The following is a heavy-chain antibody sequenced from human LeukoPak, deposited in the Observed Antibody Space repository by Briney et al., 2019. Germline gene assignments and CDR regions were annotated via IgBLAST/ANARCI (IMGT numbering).Heavy chain of an antibody. D-gene: IGHD3-3*01. CDR3: ARGAFLGVVTYDAFDI. Sequence: GASVKVSCKASGYTFTSYYMHWVRQAPGQGLEWMGWINPNSGGTNYTQKFQGRVTMTRDTSISTAYMELSRLRSDDTAVYYCARGAFLGVVTYDAFDIWGQGTMVTVSS. J-gene: IGHJ3*02. CDR1: GYTFTSYY. CDR2: INPNSGGT. V-gene: IGHV1-2*02.